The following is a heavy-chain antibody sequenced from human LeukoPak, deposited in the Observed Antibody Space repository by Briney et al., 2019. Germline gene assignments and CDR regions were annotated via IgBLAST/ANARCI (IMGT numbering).Heavy chain of an antibody. CDR3: ARVTTVTSGDY. CDR2: ISSSSSTI. D-gene: IGHD4-17*01. V-gene: IGHV3-48*01. Sequence: PGGSLRLSCAASGFTFSSYSMNWVRQAPGKGLEWVSYISSSSSTIYYADSVKGRFTISRDNAKNSLYLQMNSLRAEDTAVYYCARVTTVTSGDYWGQGTLVTVSS. J-gene: IGHJ4*02. CDR1: GFTFSSYS.